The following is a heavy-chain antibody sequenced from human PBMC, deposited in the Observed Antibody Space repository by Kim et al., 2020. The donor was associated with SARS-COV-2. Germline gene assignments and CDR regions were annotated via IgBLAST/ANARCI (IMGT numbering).Heavy chain of an antibody. V-gene: IGHV5-51*01. J-gene: IGHJ6*02. D-gene: IGHD2-2*02. Sequence: YSPSFQGRVTISADKSISTAYVQWSSLKASDTAMYYCARGIRPVAIPGMDVWGQGTAVTVSS. CDR3: ARGIRPVAIPGMDV.